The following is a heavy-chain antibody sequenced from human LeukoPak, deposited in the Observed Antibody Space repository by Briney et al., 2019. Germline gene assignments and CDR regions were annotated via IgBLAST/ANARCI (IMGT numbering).Heavy chain of an antibody. D-gene: IGHD6-6*01. V-gene: IGHV3-48*01. CDR3: ARDAEYSSSRFLDY. J-gene: IGHJ4*02. Sequence: GGSLRLSCAASGFTFSSYNMNWVRQAPGKGLEWVADISSSRSIINYADSVRGRFTISRDNAKKSLYLQMNSLRAEDTAVYYCARDAEYSSSRFLDYWGQGTLVTASS. CDR1: GFTFSSYN. CDR2: ISSSRSII.